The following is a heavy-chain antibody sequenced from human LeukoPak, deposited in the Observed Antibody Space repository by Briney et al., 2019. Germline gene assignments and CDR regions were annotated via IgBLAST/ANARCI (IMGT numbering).Heavy chain of an antibody. V-gene: IGHV4-4*07. CDR3: ARVYFEGYSGGWYLIWAFDI. CDR2: IYTSGST. J-gene: IGHJ3*02. CDR1: GGSISSYY. Sequence: PSETLSLTCTVSGGSISSYYWSWIRQPAGKGLEWIGRIYTSGSTNYNPSLKSRVTMSVDTSKNQFSLKLSSVTAADTAVYYCARVYFEGYSGGWYLIWAFDIWGQGTMVTVSS. D-gene: IGHD6-19*01.